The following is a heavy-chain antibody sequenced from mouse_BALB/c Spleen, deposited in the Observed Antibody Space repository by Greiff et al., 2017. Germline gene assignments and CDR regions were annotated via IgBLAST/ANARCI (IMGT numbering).Heavy chain of an antibody. CDR2: IDPANGNT. D-gene: IGHD1-1*01. J-gene: IGHJ4*01. Sequence: VQLKQSGAELVKPGASVKLSCTASGFNIKDTYMHWVKQRPEQGLEWIGRIDPANGNTKYDPKFQGKATITADTSSNTAYLQLSSLTSEDTAVYYCARLGTTVVEYYAMDYWGQGTSVTVSS. V-gene: IGHV14-3*02. CDR1: GFNIKDTY. CDR3: ARLGTTVVEYYAMDY.